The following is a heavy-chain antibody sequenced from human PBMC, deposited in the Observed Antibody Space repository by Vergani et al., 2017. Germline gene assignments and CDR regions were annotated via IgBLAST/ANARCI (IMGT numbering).Heavy chain of an antibody. CDR1: GGSFSGYY. J-gene: IGHJ6*02. CDR2: INHSGST. Sequence: QVQLQESGPGLVKPSQTLSLTCTVYGGSFSGYYWSWIRQPPGKGLEWIGEINHSGSTNYNPSLKSRVTISVDTSKNQFSLKLSSVTAADTAVYYCARGPNRRYYGMDVWGQGTTVTVSS. V-gene: IGHV4-34*01. D-gene: IGHD2-8*01. CDR3: ARGPNRRYYGMDV.